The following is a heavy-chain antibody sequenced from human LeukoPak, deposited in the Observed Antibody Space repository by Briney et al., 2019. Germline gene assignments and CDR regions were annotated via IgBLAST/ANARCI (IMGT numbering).Heavy chain of an antibody. V-gene: IGHV3-9*01. CDR2: ISGNSGSI. Sequence: PGGSLRLSCAASGFTFDDYAMHWVRQAPGKGLEWVSGISGNSGSIGYADSVKGRFTISRDNAKNSLYLQMNSLRAEDTALYSCAKDICSSTSCYPTFDYWGQGTLVTVSS. CDR1: GFTFDDYA. J-gene: IGHJ4*02. CDR3: AKDICSSTSCYPTFDY. D-gene: IGHD2-2*01.